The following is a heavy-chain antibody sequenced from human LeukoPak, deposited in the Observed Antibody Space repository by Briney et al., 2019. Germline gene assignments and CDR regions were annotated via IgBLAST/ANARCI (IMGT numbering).Heavy chain of an antibody. D-gene: IGHD6-19*01. CDR2: ISGSGGST. Sequence: GSLRLSCAASGFTFSNYAMSWVRQAPGKGLEWVSTISGSGGSTYYADSVKGQFTISRDNSKNTLYLQMNSLRAEDTAVYYCAKVRALVVAGTRYFDYWGQGTLVTVSS. J-gene: IGHJ4*02. V-gene: IGHV3-23*01. CDR3: AKVRALVVAGTRYFDY. CDR1: GFTFSNYA.